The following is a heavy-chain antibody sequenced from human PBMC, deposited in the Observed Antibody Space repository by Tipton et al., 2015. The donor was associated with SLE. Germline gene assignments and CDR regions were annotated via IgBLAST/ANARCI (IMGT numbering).Heavy chain of an antibody. Sequence: QSGPEVKKPGASVKVSCKASGYTFTSYDINWVRQATGQGLEWMGWMNPNSGNTGYAQKFQGRVTMTRNTSVSTAYMELGSLRSEDTAVYYCARPDSSRDAFDFWGQGTMVTVSS. CDR3: ARPDSSRDAFDF. V-gene: IGHV1-8*02. CDR1: GYTFTSYD. CDR2: MNPNSGNT. J-gene: IGHJ3*01. D-gene: IGHD6-13*01.